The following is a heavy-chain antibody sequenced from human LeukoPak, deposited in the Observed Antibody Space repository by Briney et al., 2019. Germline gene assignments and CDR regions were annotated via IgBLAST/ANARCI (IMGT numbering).Heavy chain of an antibody. CDR1: GYTFTDYY. V-gene: IGHV1-2*02. CDR3: ARGTVSDY. CDR2: INPNSGDT. Sequence: APVKVSCKASGYTFTDYYMHWVRQAPGQGLEWMGWINPNSGDTNHAQNFQSRVTMTRDTSISTAYMELSRLRSDDTAVYYCARGTVSDYWGQGTLVTVSS. J-gene: IGHJ4*02.